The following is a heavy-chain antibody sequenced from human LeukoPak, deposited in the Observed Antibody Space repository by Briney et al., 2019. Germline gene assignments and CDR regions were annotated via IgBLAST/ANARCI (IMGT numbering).Heavy chain of an antibody. Sequence: PGGSLRLSCAASGFTFSSYEMNWVRQAPGKGLEWVAYISSSGTGIYYADSVKGRFTISRDNAKNSLYLQMNSLRAEDTAVYYCARDSTYYDHTYWGQGTLVTVSS. CDR3: ARDSTYYDHTY. J-gene: IGHJ4*02. CDR2: ISSSGTGI. V-gene: IGHV3-48*03. CDR1: GFTFSSYE. D-gene: IGHD3-22*01.